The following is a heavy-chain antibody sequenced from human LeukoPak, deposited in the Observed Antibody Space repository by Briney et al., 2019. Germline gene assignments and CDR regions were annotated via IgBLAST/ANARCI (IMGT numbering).Heavy chain of an antibody. J-gene: IGHJ4*02. CDR1: GLTPRTFA. D-gene: IGHD6-6*01. CDR2: IGGSGSRT. Sequence: GGSLRLSRVASGLTPRTFAMSWVGQAAGTGLESVSGIGGSGSRTSYADSVKGRFTISRDNSKSSLCLQMNSLRAEDTAVYYCVRGPASYSSSSWFDYWGQGTLVTVSS. CDR3: VRGPASYSSSSWFDY. V-gene: IGHV3-23*01.